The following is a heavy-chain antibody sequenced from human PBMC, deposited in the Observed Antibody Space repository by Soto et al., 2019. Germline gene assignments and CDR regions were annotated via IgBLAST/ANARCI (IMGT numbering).Heavy chain of an antibody. CDR2: ISYDGSNK. CDR3: AKVGRQQLVPYFFDY. CDR1: GFTFSNYN. V-gene: IGHV3-30*18. Sequence: QVQLVESGGGVVQPGRSLRLSCAASGFTFSNYNMHWVRQAPGKGLEWVAVISYDGSNKYYADSVKGRFTISRDNSKNTLYLQMNSLRAEDTAVYYCAKVGRQQLVPYFFDYWGQGTQVTVSS. J-gene: IGHJ4*02. D-gene: IGHD6-13*01.